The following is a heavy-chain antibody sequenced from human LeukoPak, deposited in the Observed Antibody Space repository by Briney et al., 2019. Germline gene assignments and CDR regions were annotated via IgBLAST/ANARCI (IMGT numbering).Heavy chain of an antibody. J-gene: IGHJ4*02. D-gene: IGHD3-10*01. CDR3: AKPQLSGSGIMYEPDFDY. CDR1: GYSISSGYY. CDR2: IYHSGST. Sequence: SETLSLTCTVSGYSISSGYYWGWIRQPPGKGLEWIGSIYHSGSTYYNPSLKSRVTISVDTSKNQFSLKLSSVTAADTAVYYCAKPQLSGSGIMYEPDFDYWGQGTLVTVSS. V-gene: IGHV4-38-2*02.